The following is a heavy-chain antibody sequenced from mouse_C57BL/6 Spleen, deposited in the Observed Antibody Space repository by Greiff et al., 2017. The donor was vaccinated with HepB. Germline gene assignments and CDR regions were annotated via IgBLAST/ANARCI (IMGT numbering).Heavy chain of an antibody. V-gene: IGHV1-15*01. CDR2: IDPETGGT. CDR1: GYTFTDYE. Sequence: VQLQQSGAELVRPGASVTLSCKASGYTFTDYEMHWVKQTPVHGLEWIGAIDPETGGTAYNQKFKGKAILTADKSSSTAYMELRSLTSEDSAVYYCTDYSNFYYAMDYWGQGTSVTVSS. CDR3: TDYSNFYYAMDY. D-gene: IGHD2-5*01. J-gene: IGHJ4*01.